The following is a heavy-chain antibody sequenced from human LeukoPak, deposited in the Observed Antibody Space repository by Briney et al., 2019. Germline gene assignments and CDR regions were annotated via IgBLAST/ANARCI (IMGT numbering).Heavy chain of an antibody. J-gene: IGHJ4*02. V-gene: IGHV3-11*01. CDR2: ISSSGSTI. Sequence: GGSLRLSCAASGFTFSDYCVSWIRQAPGKGLEWVSYISSSGSTIYYADSVKGRFTISRDNAKNSLYLQMNSLRAEDTAVYYCANDIGHGDYLPYYVDYWGQGNLGTVSS. CDR3: ANDIGHGDYLPYYVDY. CDR1: GFTFSDYC. D-gene: IGHD4-17*01.